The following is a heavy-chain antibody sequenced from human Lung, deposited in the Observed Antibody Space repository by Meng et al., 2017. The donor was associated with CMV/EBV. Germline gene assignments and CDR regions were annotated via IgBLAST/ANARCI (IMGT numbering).Heavy chain of an antibody. Sequence: CCAASGFTCSSYAISWVRQAPGKGLEWVSVFYRGDFGTNYVDSVKGRFTISKDYSSNTLYLQMNSLRVEDTAVYYCVKDDTSGWGDYWGQGTLVTVSS. CDR2: FYRGDFGT. V-gene: IGHV3-23*03. D-gene: IGHD2-2*01. CDR1: GFTCSSYA. CDR3: VKDDTSGWGDY. J-gene: IGHJ4*02.